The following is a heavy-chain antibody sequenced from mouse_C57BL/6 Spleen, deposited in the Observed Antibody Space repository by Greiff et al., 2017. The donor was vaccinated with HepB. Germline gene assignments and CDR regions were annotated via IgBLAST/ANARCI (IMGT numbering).Heavy chain of an antibody. V-gene: IGHV1-82*01. CDR2: IYPGDGDT. CDR3: AGGYYYGSSSPADY. Sequence: QVQLKESGPELVKPGASVKISCKASGYAFSSSWMNWVKQRPGKGLEWIGRIYPGDGDTNYNEKFKGKATLTADKSSSTAYMQLSCLTSEDSAVYFCAGGYYYGSSSPADYWGQGTTLTVSS. J-gene: IGHJ2*01. CDR1: GYAFSSSW. D-gene: IGHD1-1*01.